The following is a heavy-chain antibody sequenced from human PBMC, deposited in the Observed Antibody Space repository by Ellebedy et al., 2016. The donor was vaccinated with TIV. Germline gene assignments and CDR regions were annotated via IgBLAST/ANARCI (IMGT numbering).Heavy chain of an antibody. CDR1: GFPFRGYG. CDR3: ARDLGAVNYYFDY. D-gene: IGHD3-16*01. CDR2: IWYDGSKT. V-gene: IGHV3-33*01. Sequence: GGSLRLXXPASGFPFRGYGMNWVRQAPGKGLEWVAVIWYDGSKTYYGDSVKGRVTISRDDTESTLFLQMNSLRAEDTAVYYCARDLGAVNYYFDYWGQGTLVTVSS. J-gene: IGHJ4*02.